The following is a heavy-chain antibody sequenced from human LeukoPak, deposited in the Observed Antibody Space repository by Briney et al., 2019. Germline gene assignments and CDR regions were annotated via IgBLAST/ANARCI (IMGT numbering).Heavy chain of an antibody. D-gene: IGHD2-8*01. CDR1: GYTFTTYY. CDR2: INPSGGST. J-gene: IGHJ3*02. V-gene: IGHV1-46*01. CDR3: ARVRYCTEAVCYAFDI. Sequence: ASVKVSCKTSGYTFTTYYIHWVREAPGQGLEWMGIINPSGGSTSYAQNFQGRLTITRDASTSTVYMELSSLRSEDTAVYYCARVRYCTEAVCYAFDIWGQGTMVTVSS.